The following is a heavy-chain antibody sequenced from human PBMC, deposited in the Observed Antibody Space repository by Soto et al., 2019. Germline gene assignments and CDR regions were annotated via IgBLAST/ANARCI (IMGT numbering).Heavy chain of an antibody. D-gene: IGHD2-15*01. V-gene: IGHV4-4*02. Sequence: QLRESGPGLVKPSGTLSLTCFVSSASISSTYWWSWVRQTPGKRLEWIGQIYHTGTTSYNPSLQNRGTISVDKSNNLFSLRLTSMTAAQTAVYYCASLPPRIVVVRPDLPTWGPGTLVTVSS. CDR1: SASISSTYW. J-gene: IGHJ5*02. CDR2: IYHTGTT. CDR3: ASLPPRIVVVRPDLPT.